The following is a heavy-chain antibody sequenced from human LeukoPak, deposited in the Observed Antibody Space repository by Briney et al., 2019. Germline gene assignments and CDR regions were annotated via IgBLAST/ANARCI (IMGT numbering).Heavy chain of an antibody. CDR1: GGTFSSYA. CDR3: ARDLYDILTGYAPARFDY. Sequence: GSSVKVSCKACGGTFSSYAISWVRQAPGQGLEWMGRIIPILGIANYAQKFQGRVTITADKSTSTAYMELSSLRSEDTAVYHCARDLYDILTGYAPARFDYWGQGTLVTVSS. D-gene: IGHD3-9*01. V-gene: IGHV1-69*04. J-gene: IGHJ4*02. CDR2: IIPILGIA.